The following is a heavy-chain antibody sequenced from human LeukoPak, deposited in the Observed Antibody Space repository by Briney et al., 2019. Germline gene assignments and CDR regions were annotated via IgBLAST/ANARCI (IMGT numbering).Heavy chain of an antibody. J-gene: IGHJ3*02. CDR3: ASPITMVRGVIGDI. Sequence: GGSLRLSCAASGFTVSSNYMSWVRQAPGKGLEWVSVIYSGGSTYYADSVKGRFTISRDNSKNALYLQMNSLRAEDTAVYYCASPITMVRGVIGDIWGQGTMVTVSS. CDR2: IYSGGST. V-gene: IGHV3-53*01. CDR1: GFTVSSNY. D-gene: IGHD3-10*01.